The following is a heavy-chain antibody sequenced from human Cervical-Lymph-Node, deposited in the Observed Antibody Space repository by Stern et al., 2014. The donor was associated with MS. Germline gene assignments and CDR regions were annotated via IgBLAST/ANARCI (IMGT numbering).Heavy chain of an antibody. D-gene: IGHD3-10*01. CDR2: IIPLFGIA. CDR3: ARDLPPAGYGMDV. V-gene: IGHV1-69*09. CDR1: GDIFSTYS. J-gene: IGHJ6*02. Sequence: VQLVESGAEVKKPGSSVKVSCKASGDIFSTYSITWGRQAPGQGLEWMGRIIPLFGIANYAQKFQGRLTITADTSTSTAYMELSSLRSEDTAVFYCARDLPPAGYGMDVWGQGTTVTVSS.